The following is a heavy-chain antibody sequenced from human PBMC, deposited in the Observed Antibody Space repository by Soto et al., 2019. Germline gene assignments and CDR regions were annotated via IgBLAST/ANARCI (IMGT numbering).Heavy chain of an antibody. Sequence: SETLSLTCTVSGGSISSYYWSWIRQPPGKGLEWIGYIYYSGSTNYNPSLKSRVTISVDTSKNQFSLKLSSVTAADTAVYYCASVNTGAGNYMDVWGKGTTVTVSS. CDR2: IYYSGST. J-gene: IGHJ6*03. CDR1: GGSISSYY. CDR3: ASVNTGAGNYMDV. D-gene: IGHD7-27*01. V-gene: IGHV4-59*01.